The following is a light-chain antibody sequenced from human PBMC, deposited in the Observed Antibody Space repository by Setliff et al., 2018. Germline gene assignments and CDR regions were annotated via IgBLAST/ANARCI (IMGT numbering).Light chain of an antibody. J-gene: IGLJ2*01. V-gene: IGLV2-14*03. Sequence: QSALAQPASMSGSPGQSITTSCTGTSGDIGAYTYVSWYQQHPGKAPKLLISNVSNRPSGVSHRFSGSKSGNTASLTISWLQAEDEADYYCSSYTTSSLRVFGGGT. CDR3: SSYTTSSLRV. CDR1: SGDIGAYTY. CDR2: NVS.